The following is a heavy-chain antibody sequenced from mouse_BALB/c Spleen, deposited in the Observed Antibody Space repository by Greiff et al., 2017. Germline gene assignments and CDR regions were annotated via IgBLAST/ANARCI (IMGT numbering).Heavy chain of an antibody. J-gene: IGHJ1*01. CDR2: IRNKANGYTT. Sequence: DVKLVESGGGLVQPGGSLRLSCATSGFTFTDYYMSWVRQPPGKALEWLGFIRNKANGYTTEYSASVKGRFTISRDNSQSILYLQMNTLRAEDSATYYCARSSRTAWYFDVWGAGTTVTVSS. D-gene: IGHD1-2*01. CDR3: ARSSRTAWYFDV. CDR1: GFTFTDYY. V-gene: IGHV7-3*02.